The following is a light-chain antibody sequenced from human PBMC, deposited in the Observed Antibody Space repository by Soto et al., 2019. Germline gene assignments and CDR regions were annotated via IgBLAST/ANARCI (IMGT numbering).Light chain of an antibody. CDR2: AAS. J-gene: IGKJ3*01. CDR1: QGISSY. Sequence: DLQLTQSPSFLSASVGDRVTITCRASQGISSYLAWYQLKPGTAPKLLIYAASTLQSGVPSSFSGSGSGTEFTLTINSLQPEDFATYFCQQLNDYPFTFGPGTKVEIK. V-gene: IGKV1-9*01. CDR3: QQLNDYPFT.